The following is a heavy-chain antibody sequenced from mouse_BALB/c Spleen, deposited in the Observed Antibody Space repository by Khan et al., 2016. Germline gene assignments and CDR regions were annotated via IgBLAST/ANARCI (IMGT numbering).Heavy chain of an antibody. J-gene: IGHJ1*01. D-gene: IGHD1-1*01. CDR1: GYTFTNYG. V-gene: IGHV9-3-1*01. Sequence: QIQFVQSGPELKKPGKTVKISCKASGYTFTNYGMNWVKQAPGKGLKWMGWINTYSGESTYADDFKGRFAFSLETSANTAYLQINNLKNEDTATDFCARYRYYYGSSRYFDVWGAGTTVTVSS. CDR3: ARYRYYYGSSRYFDV. CDR2: INTYSGES.